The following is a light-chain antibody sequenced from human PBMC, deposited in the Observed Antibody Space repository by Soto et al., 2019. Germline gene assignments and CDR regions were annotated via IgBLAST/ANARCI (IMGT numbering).Light chain of an antibody. CDR2: DAS. V-gene: IGKV1-5*01. CDR3: QQYDNYPLT. J-gene: IGKJ4*01. Sequence: IQMTQSPSTLSASVGDRVTITCRASQSVRSWLAWYQQKPGKAPKFLIYDASSLESGVPSRFSGSGSGTEFTLTISSLQPDDFATYYCQQYDNYPLTFGGGTKVDIK. CDR1: QSVRSW.